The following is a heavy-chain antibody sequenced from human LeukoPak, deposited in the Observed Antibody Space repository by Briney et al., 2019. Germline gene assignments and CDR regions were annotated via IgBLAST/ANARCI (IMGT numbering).Heavy chain of an antibody. V-gene: IGHV1-2*02. CDR1: GYTFTGYY. CDR3: ARDSDQVVVVVAATLDY. J-gene: IGHJ4*02. D-gene: IGHD2-15*01. Sequence: ASVKVSCKASGYTFTGYYMHWVRQAPGQGLEWMEWINPNSGGTNYAQKFQGRVTMTRDTSISTAYMELSRLRSDDTAVYYCARDSDQVVVVVAATLDYWGQGTLVTVSS. CDR2: INPNSGGT.